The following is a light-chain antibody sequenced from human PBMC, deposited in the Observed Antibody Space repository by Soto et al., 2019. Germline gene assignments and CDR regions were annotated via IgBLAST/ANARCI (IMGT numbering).Light chain of an antibody. J-gene: IGLJ1*01. CDR3: GSYTGSIYV. V-gene: IGLV2-14*01. CDR2: EVS. Sequence: QSALTQPASVSGSPGQSITISCTGTSSDVGGYEFVSWYQQHPGKAPKLMIYEVSNRPSGVSSRFSGSKSGNTASLTISGLQAEDEADYYCGSYTGSIYVFGTGNKLTVL. CDR1: SSDVGGYEF.